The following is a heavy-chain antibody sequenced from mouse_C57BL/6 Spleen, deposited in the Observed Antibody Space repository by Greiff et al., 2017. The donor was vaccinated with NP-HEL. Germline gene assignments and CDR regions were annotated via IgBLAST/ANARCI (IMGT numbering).Heavy chain of an antibody. CDR3: ARTYYSNPRAMDY. CDR1: GYTFTSYW. J-gene: IGHJ4*01. D-gene: IGHD2-5*01. Sequence: QVQLKQSGAELVRPGTSVKLSCKASGYTFTSYWMHWVKQRPGQGLEWIGVIDPSDSYTNYNQKFKGKATLTVDTSSSTAYMQLSSLTSEDSAVYYCARTYYSNPRAMDYWGQGTSVTVSS. CDR2: IDPSDSYT. V-gene: IGHV1-59*01.